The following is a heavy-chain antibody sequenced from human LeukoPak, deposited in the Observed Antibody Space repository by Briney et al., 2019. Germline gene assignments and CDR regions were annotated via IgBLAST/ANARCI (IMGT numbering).Heavy chain of an antibody. Sequence: GASVKVSCKASGYTFTSYYMHWVRQAPGQGLEWMGIINPSGGSTSYAQKFQGRVTITRNTSISTAYMELSSLRSEDTAVYYCARGWYYDFWSGLIGPNELGLDYWGQGTLVTVSS. CDR1: GYTFTSYY. CDR3: ARGWYYDFWSGLIGPNELGLDY. V-gene: IGHV1-46*01. J-gene: IGHJ4*02. D-gene: IGHD3-3*01. CDR2: INPSGGST.